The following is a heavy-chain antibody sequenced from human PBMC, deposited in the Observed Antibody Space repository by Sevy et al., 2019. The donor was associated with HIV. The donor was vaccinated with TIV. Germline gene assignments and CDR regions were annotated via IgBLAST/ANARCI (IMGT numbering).Heavy chain of an antibody. J-gene: IGHJ4*02. D-gene: IGHD2-21*01. V-gene: IGHV3-30*02. CDR1: GFSFSSYG. CDR2: IQYDGSNK. CDR3: VKEGGGEGGDH. Sequence: GGSLRLSCAASGFSFSSYGMHWVRQAPGKGLEWMSYIQYDGSNKDYADSVKGRFTLSRDNSKNTWYLQMNSLRVEDTAVFYCVKEGGGEGGDHWGQGTLVTVSS.